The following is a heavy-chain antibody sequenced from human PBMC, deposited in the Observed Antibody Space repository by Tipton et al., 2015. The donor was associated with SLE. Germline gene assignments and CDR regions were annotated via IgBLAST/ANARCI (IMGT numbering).Heavy chain of an antibody. J-gene: IGHJ2*01. Sequence: TLSLTCTVSGGSISSSSYYWGWIRQPPGKGLEWIGYIYYSGSTNYNPSLKSRVTISVDTSKNQFSLKLSSVTAADTAVYYCARDLGSRGWYFDLWGRGTLVTVSS. CDR1: GGSISSSSYY. D-gene: IGHD3-10*01. CDR2: IYYSGST. CDR3: ARDLGSRGWYFDL. V-gene: IGHV4-61*01.